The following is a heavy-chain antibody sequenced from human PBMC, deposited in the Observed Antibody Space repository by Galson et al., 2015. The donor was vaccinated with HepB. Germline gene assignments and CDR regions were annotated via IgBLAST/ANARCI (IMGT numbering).Heavy chain of an antibody. CDR1: GFTFTSYA. Sequence: SLRLSCAASGFTFTSYAMSWVRQAPGKGLECVSSIGGSGASTYYADSVRGRFTISRDNSKNTTYLQMNSLRAEDTAVYYCAKALGSTWNFDYWGQGTLVAVSS. CDR2: IGGSGAST. D-gene: IGHD6-13*01. V-gene: IGHV3-23*01. J-gene: IGHJ4*02. CDR3: AKALGSTWNFDY.